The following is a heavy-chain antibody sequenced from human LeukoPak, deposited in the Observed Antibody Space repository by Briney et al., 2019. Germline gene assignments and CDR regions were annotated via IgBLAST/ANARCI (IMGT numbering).Heavy chain of an antibody. CDR3: ARREDGYNLAGF. CDR1: GGSFSGYY. CDR2: INHSGST. D-gene: IGHD5-24*01. J-gene: IGHJ3*01. Sequence: SETLSLTCAVYGGSFSGYYWSWIRQPPGKGPEWIGEINHSGSTNYDPSLKSRVTISVDTSKSQFSLKLSSVTAADTAVYYCARREDGYNLAGFWGQGTMVTVSS. V-gene: IGHV4-34*01.